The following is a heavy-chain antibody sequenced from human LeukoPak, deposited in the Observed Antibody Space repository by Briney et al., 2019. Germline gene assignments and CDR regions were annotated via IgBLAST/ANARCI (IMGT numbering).Heavy chain of an antibody. CDR1: GFTFSSSG. J-gene: IGHJ5*02. V-gene: IGHV3-30*02. D-gene: IGHD2-15*01. CDR2: IMNNGSNK. Sequence: GGSLRLSCAASGFTFSSSGMHWVRQAPGKGLEWVAFIMNNGSNKYYADSVKGRFTISRDNSKNTLYLQMNSLRAEDTAVYYCARAGGYWSGGSCYGGYSWFDPWGPGTLVTVSS. CDR3: ARAGGYWSGGSCYGGYSWFDP.